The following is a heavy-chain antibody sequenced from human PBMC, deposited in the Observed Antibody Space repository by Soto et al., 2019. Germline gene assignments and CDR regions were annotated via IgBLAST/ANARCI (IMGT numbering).Heavy chain of an antibody. CDR1: GGSSSSYY. Sequence: SETLSLTCSVAGGSSSSYYWSWIRQPPGKGLEWIGYIYYSGSTNYNPSLKSRVTISVDTSKNQFSLKLNSMTAADTAVYYCARHNYGSGSTYFDYWGQGTLVTVSS. J-gene: IGHJ4*02. CDR3: ARHNYGSGSTYFDY. CDR2: IYYSGST. V-gene: IGHV4-59*08. D-gene: IGHD3-10*01.